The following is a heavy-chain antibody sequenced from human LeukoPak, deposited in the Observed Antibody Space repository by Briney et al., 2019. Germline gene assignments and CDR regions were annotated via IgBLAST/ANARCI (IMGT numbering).Heavy chain of an antibody. CDR1: GGSFSGYY. CDR3: ARGPRGSAIAVSTFSNFDY. CDR2: INHSGST. V-gene: IGHV4-34*01. J-gene: IGHJ4*02. Sequence: KPSETLSLTCAVYGGSFSGYYWSWIRQPPGKGLEWLGEINHSGSTNYNPSLKSRVTISVDTSKNQFSLKLSSVTAADTAVYYCARGPRGSAIAVSTFSNFDYWGQGTLVTVSS. D-gene: IGHD2-15*01.